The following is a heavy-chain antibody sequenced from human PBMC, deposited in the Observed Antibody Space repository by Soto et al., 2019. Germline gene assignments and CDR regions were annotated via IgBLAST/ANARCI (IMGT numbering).Heavy chain of an antibody. D-gene: IGHD3-10*01. CDR1: GGSIGGVGYS. CDR3: ARAQFYSGSGNYNNLMFDA. Sequence: QLQLQESGSGLVKTSQTLSLTCAVSGGSIGGVGYSWSWIRQPPGGGLEWIGYMYHSGTFLKSPSLKTRLTMSLDMSKNQCSLTLNSMTAADTAVYYCARAQFYSGSGNYNNLMFDAWGQGIQVTVSS. V-gene: IGHV4-30-2*01. J-gene: IGHJ5*02. CDR2: MYHSGTF.